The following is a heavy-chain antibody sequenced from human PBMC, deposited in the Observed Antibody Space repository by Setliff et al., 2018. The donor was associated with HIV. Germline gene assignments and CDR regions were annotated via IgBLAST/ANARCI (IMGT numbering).Heavy chain of an antibody. Sequence: GGSLRLSCAASGFTFTDYTMNWVRQAPGKGLEWVSGIDTNGNTYYPGSVKGRFTISRENAKNSLYLQMNSLRAGDTAVYYCTRRAGYTSSWYREDYYYMDVWGKGTTVTVSS. CDR3: TRRAGYTSSWYREDYYYMDV. CDR1: GFTFTDYT. D-gene: IGHD6-13*01. J-gene: IGHJ6*03. CDR2: IDTNGNT. V-gene: IGHV3-13*01.